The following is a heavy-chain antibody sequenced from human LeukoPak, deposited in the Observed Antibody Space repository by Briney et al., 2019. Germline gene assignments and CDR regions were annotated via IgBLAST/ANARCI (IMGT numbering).Heavy chain of an antibody. CDR3: ARGREYWYYDFWSGYYSFDY. CDR1: GYTFTGYY. Sequence: ASVKVSCKASGYTFTGYYMHWVRQAPGQGLEWMGWINPNSGGTNYAQKFQGRVTMTRDTSISTAYTELSRLRSDDTAVYYCARGREYWYYDFWSGYYSFDYWGQGTLVTVSS. J-gene: IGHJ4*02. CDR2: INPNSGGT. D-gene: IGHD3-3*01. V-gene: IGHV1-2*02.